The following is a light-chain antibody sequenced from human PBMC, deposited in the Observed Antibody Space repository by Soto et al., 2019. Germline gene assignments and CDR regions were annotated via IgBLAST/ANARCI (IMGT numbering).Light chain of an antibody. J-gene: IGKJ4*01. CDR1: QGIRSD. Sequence: AIQMTQSPSSLSASVGDRVTITCRASQGIRSDLAWYQQKPGEAPNLLIYAASTLQRGVPPRFSGSGSVTDFTLTISSPQPEDFANYDYLPHYYFPRTFGGGTKVEIK. CDR3: LPHYYFPRT. CDR2: AAS. V-gene: IGKV1-6*01.